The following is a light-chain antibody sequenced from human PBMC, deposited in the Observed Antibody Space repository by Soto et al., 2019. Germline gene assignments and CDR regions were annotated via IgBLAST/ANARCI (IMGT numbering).Light chain of an antibody. V-gene: IGLV2-14*02. Sequence: QSALTQPASASGSPGQSVTISCTGSSSNVGSYKLVSWYQHHPGKAPNLMFYGVTNRSSGLSTLFSGSKSGNTASLTSSGLHEEDEADYYCSSYTSVTILVFGGGTKVTVL. J-gene: IGLJ2*01. CDR3: SSYTSVTILV. CDR2: GVT. CDR1: SSNVGSYKL.